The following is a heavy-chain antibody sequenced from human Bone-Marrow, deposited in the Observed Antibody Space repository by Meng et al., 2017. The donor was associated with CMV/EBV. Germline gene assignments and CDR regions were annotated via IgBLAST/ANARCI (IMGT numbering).Heavy chain of an antibody. Sequence: SETLSLTCTVSGGSISSSSYYWGWIRQPPGKGLEWIGSIYYSGSTYYNPSLKSRVTISVDTSKNQLSLKLSSVTAADTAVYYCARHGGYSYGYGIDFDYWGQGTLVTVSS. CDR1: GGSISSSSYY. CDR2: IYYSGST. J-gene: IGHJ4*02. CDR3: ARHGGYSYGYGIDFDY. V-gene: IGHV4-39*01. D-gene: IGHD5-18*01.